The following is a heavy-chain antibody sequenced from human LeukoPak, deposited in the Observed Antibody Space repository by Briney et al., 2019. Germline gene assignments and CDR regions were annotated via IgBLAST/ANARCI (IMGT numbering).Heavy chain of an antibody. CDR2: ISGSGGST. D-gene: IGHD4-17*01. V-gene: IGHV3-23*01. CDR3: ARSTGYGDYELNAFDI. Sequence: GGSLRLSCAASGFRFSSYAMSWVRQAPGKGLEWVSAISGSGGSTYYADSVKGRFTISRDNSKNTLYLQMNSLRAGDTAVYYCARSTGYGDYELNAFDIWGQGTMVTVSS. CDR1: GFRFSSYA. J-gene: IGHJ3*02.